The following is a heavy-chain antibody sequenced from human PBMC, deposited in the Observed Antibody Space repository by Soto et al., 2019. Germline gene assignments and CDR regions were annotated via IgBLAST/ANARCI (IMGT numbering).Heavy chain of an antibody. CDR2: INHSGST. Sequence: SETLSLTCAVYGGSFSGYYWSWIRQPPGKGLEWIGEINHSGSTNYNPSLKSRVTISVDTSKNQFSLKLSSVTAADTAVYYCAKELGRAARPGGNDYWGQGTMVTVSS. J-gene: IGHJ4*02. CDR1: GGSFSGYY. V-gene: IGHV4-34*01. CDR3: AKELGRAARPGGNDY. D-gene: IGHD6-6*01.